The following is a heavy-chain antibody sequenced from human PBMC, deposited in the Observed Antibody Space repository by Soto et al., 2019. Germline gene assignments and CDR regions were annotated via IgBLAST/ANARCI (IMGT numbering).Heavy chain of an antibody. V-gene: IGHV1-46*01. D-gene: IGHD5-12*01. CDR3: ARDAYSGDDYALDY. Sequence: ASVKVSWKESGYTLTSCCMHWVRQAPGQGLEWMGIIHPSGCSTSYAQKFQGRVTMTRDTSTSRVYMELGSLRSEDTAVYYCARDAYSGDDYALDYWG. CDR2: IHPSGCST. CDR1: GYTLTSCC. J-gene: IGHJ4*01.